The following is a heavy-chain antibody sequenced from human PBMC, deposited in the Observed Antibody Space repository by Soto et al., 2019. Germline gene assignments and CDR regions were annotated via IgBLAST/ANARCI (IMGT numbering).Heavy chain of an antibody. Sequence: LRLSCAASGFTFSSYAMRWVRQAPVKGLEWVSAISGSGGSTYYADSVKGRFTISRDNSKNTLYLQMNSLRAEDTAVYYCARRGSGSYYDYRGQRTLDTVSS. CDR2: ISGSGGST. CDR3: ARRGSGSYYDY. V-gene: IGHV3-23*01. D-gene: IGHD1-26*01. J-gene: IGHJ4*02. CDR1: GFTFSSYA.